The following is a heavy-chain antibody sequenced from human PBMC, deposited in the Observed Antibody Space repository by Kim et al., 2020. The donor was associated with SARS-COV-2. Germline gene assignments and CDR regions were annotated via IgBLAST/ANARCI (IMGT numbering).Heavy chain of an antibody. J-gene: IGHJ4*02. CDR3: VKDVLRFLEWLPLASFDY. Sequence: GGSLRLSCSASGFTFSSYAMHWVRQAPGKGLEYVSAISSNGGSTYYADSVKGRFTISRDNSKNTLYLQMSSLRAEDTAVYYCVKDVLRFLEWLPLASFDYWGQGTLVTVSS. CDR2: ISSNGGST. V-gene: IGHV3-64D*06. D-gene: IGHD3-3*01. CDR1: GFTFSSYA.